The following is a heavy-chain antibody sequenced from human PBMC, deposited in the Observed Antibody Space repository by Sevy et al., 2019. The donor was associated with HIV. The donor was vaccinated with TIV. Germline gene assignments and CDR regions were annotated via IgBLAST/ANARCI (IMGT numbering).Heavy chain of an antibody. V-gene: IGHV1-2*02. CDR1: GYTFTGYY. Sequence: ASVNVSCKASGYTFTGYYMHWVRQAPGQGLEWMGWINPNSGGTNYAQKFQGRVTMTRDTSISTAYMELSRLRSDDAAVYYCARDRGGGWYRDEAFDIWGQGTMVTVSS. CDR2: INPNSGGT. J-gene: IGHJ3*02. D-gene: IGHD6-19*01. CDR3: ARDRGGGWYRDEAFDI.